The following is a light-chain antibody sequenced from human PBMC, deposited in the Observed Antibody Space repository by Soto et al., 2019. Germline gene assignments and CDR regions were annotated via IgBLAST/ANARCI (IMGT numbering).Light chain of an antibody. CDR3: QHSYSTPRT. J-gene: IGKJ5*01. V-gene: IGKV1-39*01. Sequence: DIQLTRSPSSLSASVGDIVTITCLASQIISTYLNWYQQQPGKAPKLLIYFASSLQSGVPSRFSGSGSGTDFTLTISSLQPEDFATYYCQHSYSTPRTFGQGTRLEIK. CDR2: FAS. CDR1: QIISTY.